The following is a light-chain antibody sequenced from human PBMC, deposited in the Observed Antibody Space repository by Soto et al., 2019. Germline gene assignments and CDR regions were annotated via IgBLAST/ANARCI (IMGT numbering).Light chain of an antibody. CDR3: QQRSNWIT. Sequence: EVVLTQSPATLSLSPGERATLSCRASQSVGTYLAWYQQKPGQTPRLLIYDASNRATGIPARFSGSGSGTDFTLTINSLEPEDSAVYYCQQRSNWITFGQGTRLEIK. V-gene: IGKV3-11*01. CDR2: DAS. J-gene: IGKJ5*01. CDR1: QSVGTY.